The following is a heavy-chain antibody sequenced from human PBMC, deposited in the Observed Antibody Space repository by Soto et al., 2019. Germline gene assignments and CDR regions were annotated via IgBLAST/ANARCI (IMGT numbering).Heavy chain of an antibody. Sequence: EVQLVESGGGLVQPGGSLRLSCAASGFTVSSNHMSWVRQAPGKGLEWVSLIYSGGSTYYADSVKGRFTLSRDNSKNALYHPMNSLRAEDTAVHYCAGPGEQPRYWGQGTLVTVSS. D-gene: IGHD3-16*01. CDR2: IYSGGST. CDR1: GFTVSSNH. J-gene: IGHJ4*02. CDR3: AGPGEQPRY. V-gene: IGHV3-66*01.